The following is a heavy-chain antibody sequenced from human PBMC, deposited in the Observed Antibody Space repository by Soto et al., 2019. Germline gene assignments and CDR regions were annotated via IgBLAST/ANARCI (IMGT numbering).Heavy chain of an antibody. J-gene: IGHJ4*02. V-gene: IGHV4-59*01. Sequence: SETLSLTCTVSGGSISSYYWSWIRQPPGKGLEWIGYIYYSGGTNYNPSLKSRVTISVDTSKNQFSLKLSSVTAADTAVYYCARGDYYDSSGYYPIFDYWGQGTLVTVS. CDR1: GGSISSYY. D-gene: IGHD3-22*01. CDR2: IYYSGGT. CDR3: ARGDYYDSSGYYPIFDY.